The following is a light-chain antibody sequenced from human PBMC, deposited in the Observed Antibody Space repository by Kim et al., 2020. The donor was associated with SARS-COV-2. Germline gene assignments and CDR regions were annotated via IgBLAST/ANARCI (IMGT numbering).Light chain of an antibody. CDR2: DAS. Sequence: DIQMTQSQASLSSSVGDRVTITCQASQDISNYLNWYQQKPGKAPKLLIYDASNLETGVPSRFSGSGSRTDFTFTISSLQPEDIATYYCQQYDNLPLTFGGGTKVDIK. CDR1: QDISNY. CDR3: QQYDNLPLT. J-gene: IGKJ4*02. V-gene: IGKV1-33*01.